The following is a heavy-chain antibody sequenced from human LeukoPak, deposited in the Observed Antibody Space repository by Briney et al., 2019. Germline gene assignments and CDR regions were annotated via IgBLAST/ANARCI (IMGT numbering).Heavy chain of an antibody. CDR2: INPSGGST. Sequence: GASVKVSCKASGYTFTSYYMHWVRQAPGQGLEWMGIINPSGGSTSYAQKFRGRVTMTRDTSTSTVYMELSSLRSEDTAVYYCARGILAYCGGDCYSAPLDYWGQGTLVTVSS. D-gene: IGHD2-21*02. CDR1: GYTFTSYY. CDR3: ARGILAYCGGDCYSAPLDY. V-gene: IGHV1-46*01. J-gene: IGHJ4*02.